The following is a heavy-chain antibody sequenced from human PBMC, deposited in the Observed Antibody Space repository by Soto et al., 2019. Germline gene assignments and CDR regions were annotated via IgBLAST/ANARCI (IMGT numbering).Heavy chain of an antibody. J-gene: IGHJ5*02. D-gene: IGHD3-3*01. V-gene: IGHV4-39*07. Sequence: SETLSLTCTVSGDSISSASYFWGWIRQPPGKGLEWIGSVYFVGNSYYNPSLKSRVSISVDTSKNQFSLKLSSVTAADTAVYYCAASLEWPRNWFDPWGQGTLVTVSS. CDR3: AASLEWPRNWFDP. CDR1: GDSISSASYF. CDR2: VYFVGNS.